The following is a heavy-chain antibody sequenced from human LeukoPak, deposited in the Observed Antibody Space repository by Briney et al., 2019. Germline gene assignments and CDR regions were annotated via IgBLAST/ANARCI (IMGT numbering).Heavy chain of an antibody. V-gene: IGHV3-53*01. Sequence: GGSLRLSCAASGFIFTSYGMTWVRQAPGKGLEWVSVIYSGGTTYYADYVKGRFTISRDNSKNTLYLQMNSLRVEDTAVYYCARGETAGRDYWGQGTLVTVSS. CDR1: GFIFTSYG. J-gene: IGHJ4*02. CDR3: ARGETAGRDY. D-gene: IGHD6-19*01. CDR2: IYSGGTT.